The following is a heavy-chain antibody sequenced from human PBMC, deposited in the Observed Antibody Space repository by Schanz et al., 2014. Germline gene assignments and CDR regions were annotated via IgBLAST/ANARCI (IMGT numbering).Heavy chain of an antibody. CDR3: AKIWKAHHLTGRPGWSDGMDV. CDR2: IASGGSHT. Sequence: EVQLLESGGALEQPGGSLRLSCAASGITFSDYAMSWVRQAPGKGLEWVSTIASGGSHTFYADSVTGRFTISGDNSKNTLFWQMNSLRVEDTAIYSCAKIWKAHHLTGRPGWSDGMDVWGQGTTV. V-gene: IGHV3-23*01. CDR1: GITFSDYA. J-gene: IGHJ6*02. D-gene: IGHD3-3*01.